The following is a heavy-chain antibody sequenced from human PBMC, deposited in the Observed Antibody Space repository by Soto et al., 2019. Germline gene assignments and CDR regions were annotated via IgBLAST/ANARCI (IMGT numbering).Heavy chain of an antibody. CDR1: GYTLTELS. CDR3: ETPPVRGVITLKWDV. CDR2: FDPEDGET. V-gene: IGHV1-24*01. J-gene: IGHJ6*04. D-gene: IGHD3-10*01. Sequence: ASVKVSCKVSGYTLTELSMHWVRQAPGKGLEWMGGFDPEDGETIYAQKFQGRVTMTEDTSTDTAYMELSSLRSEDTAVDYCETPPVRGVITLKWDVGGKGPRATVSP.